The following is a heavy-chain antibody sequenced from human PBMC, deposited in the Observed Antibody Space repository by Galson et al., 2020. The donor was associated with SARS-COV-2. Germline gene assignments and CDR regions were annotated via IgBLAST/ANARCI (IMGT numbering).Heavy chain of an antibody. CDR2: MNPDSGDT. Sequence: ASVKVSCKASGYTFSTYDIIWVRQAPGQGLEWMGWMNPDSGDTGYAQKFQGRVTITRDISISTVYMELASLRFEDTAVFYCARSSGRDDFDYWGQGTLVTVSS. CDR1: GYTFSTYD. D-gene: IGHD3-10*01. CDR3: ARSSGRDDFDY. J-gene: IGHJ4*02. V-gene: IGHV1-8*03.